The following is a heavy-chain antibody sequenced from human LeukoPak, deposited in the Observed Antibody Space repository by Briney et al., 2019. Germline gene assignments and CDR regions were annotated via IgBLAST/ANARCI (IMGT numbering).Heavy chain of an antibody. CDR3: ARQVIWSDYPYYYMDV. Sequence: SETLSLTCTVSGGSINSSSYYWGWIRQPPGKGLEWIGSIYYSGSTYHNPSLKSRVSISVDTSKNHFSLKLNSVTAADTAVYYCARQVIWSDYPYYYMDVWGKGTTVTVSS. V-gene: IGHV4-39*01. CDR2: IYYSGST. J-gene: IGHJ6*03. D-gene: IGHD3-3*01. CDR1: GGSINSSSYY.